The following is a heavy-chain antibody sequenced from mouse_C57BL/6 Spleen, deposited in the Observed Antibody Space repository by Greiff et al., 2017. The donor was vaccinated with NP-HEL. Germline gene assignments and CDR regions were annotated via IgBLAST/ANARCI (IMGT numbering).Heavy chain of an antibody. J-gene: IGHJ4*01. V-gene: IGHV1-64*01. CDR2: IHPNSGST. CDR1: GYTFTSYW. D-gene: IGHD1-1*01. CDR3: ASQDPYYYYAMDY. Sequence: QVQLKQPGAELVKPGASVKLSCKASGYTFTSYWMHWVKQRPGQGLEWIGMIHPNSGSTNYNEKFKSKATLTVDKSSSTAYMQLSSLTSEDSAVYYCASQDPYYYYAMDYWGQGTSVTVSS.